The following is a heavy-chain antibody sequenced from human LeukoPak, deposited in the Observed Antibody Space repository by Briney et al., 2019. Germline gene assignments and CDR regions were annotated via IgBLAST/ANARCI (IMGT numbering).Heavy chain of an antibody. CDR3: ARAGELYMDY. Sequence: SETLSLTCAVYGGSFSGYYWSWIRQPPGKGLEWIGEINHSGSTNYNPSLKSRVTISVDTSKNQFSLKLSSVTAADTAVYYCARAGELYMDYWGQGTLVTVSS. CDR2: INHSGST. D-gene: IGHD3-10*01. V-gene: IGHV4-34*01. J-gene: IGHJ4*02. CDR1: GGSFSGYY.